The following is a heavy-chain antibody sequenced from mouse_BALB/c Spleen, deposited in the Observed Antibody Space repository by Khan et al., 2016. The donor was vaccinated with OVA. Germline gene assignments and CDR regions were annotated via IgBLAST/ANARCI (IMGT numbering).Heavy chain of an antibody. J-gene: IGHJ4*01. Sequence: QVQLKQSGADLARPGASVRMSCKASGYTFTSNTMHWVKQRPGQGLEWIGYINPRSGYTNYNRNFKDKATLTADKSSSTAYMQLSSLTSEDSAVYYCARRTTGYTMDYWGQGTSVTVSS. CDR2: INPRSGYT. CDR3: ARRTTGYTMDY. V-gene: IGHV1-4*01. CDR1: GYTFTSNT. D-gene: IGHD2-14*01.